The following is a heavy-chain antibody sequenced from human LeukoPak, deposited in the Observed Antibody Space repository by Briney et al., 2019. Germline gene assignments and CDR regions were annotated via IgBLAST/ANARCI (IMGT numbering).Heavy chain of an antibody. D-gene: IGHD5-18*01. J-gene: IGHJ4*02. CDR3: ARPPLRGYSYGGLEV. CDR1: GFTFSDYY. CDR2: ISSSGSTI. Sequence: GGSLRLSCAASGFTFSDYYMSWIRQAPGKGLEWVSYISSSGSTIYYADSVKGRFTISRDNAKNSLYQQMNSLRAEDTAVYYCARPPLRGYSYGGLEVWGQGTLVTVSS. V-gene: IGHV3-11*01.